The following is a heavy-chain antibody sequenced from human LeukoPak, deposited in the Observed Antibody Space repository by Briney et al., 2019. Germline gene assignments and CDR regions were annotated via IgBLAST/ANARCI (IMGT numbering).Heavy chain of an antibody. J-gene: IGHJ5*02. CDR2: IIPIFGTA. D-gene: IGHD3-16*01. CDR1: GGTFSSYA. V-gene: IGHV1-69*05. CDR3: AGYTALNWGRANWFDP. Sequence: GASVKVSCKASGGTFSSYAISWVRQAPGQGLEWMGRIIPIFGTANYAQKFQGRVTITTDESTSTAYMELSSLRSEDTAVYYRAGYTALNWGRANWFDPWGQGTLVTVSS.